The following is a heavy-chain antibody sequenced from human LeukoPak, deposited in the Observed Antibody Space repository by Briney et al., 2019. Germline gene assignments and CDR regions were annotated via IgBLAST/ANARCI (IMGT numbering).Heavy chain of an antibody. V-gene: IGHV1-18*01. CDR2: ISAYNGNT. CDR1: GYTFTSYG. J-gene: IGHJ4*02. Sequence: ASVKVSCKASGYTFTSYGISWVRQAPGQGLEWMGWISAYNGNTNYAQKLQGRVTMTTDTSTSTAYMELRSLRSDDTAVYYCAISSEYSGYDWATAFDYWGQGTLVTAS. CDR3: AISSEYSGYDWATAFDY. D-gene: IGHD5-12*01.